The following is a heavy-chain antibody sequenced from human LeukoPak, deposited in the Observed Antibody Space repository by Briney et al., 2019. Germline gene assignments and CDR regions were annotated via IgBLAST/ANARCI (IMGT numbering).Heavy chain of an antibody. CDR2: IHYDGNNK. J-gene: IGHJ4*02. CDR1: GFTFNSYG. D-gene: IGHD2-15*01. CDR3: ARDIGSYFDY. Sequence: GGSLRLSCAASGFTFNSYGMHWVRQAPGKGLEWVAFIHYDGNNKYYADSVKGRFTISRDNSKNTLYLQMNSLRTEDTAVYYCARDIGSYFDYWGQGTLVTVSS. V-gene: IGHV3-30*02.